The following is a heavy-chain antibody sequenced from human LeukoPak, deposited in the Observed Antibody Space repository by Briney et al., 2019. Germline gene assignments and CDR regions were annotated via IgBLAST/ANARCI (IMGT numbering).Heavy chain of an antibody. V-gene: IGHV3-30*18. D-gene: IGHD6-19*01. CDR1: GFTFSSYG. CDR3: AKDYRTYSSGWYPDY. CDR2: ISYDGSNK. J-gene: IGHJ4*02. Sequence: GGSLGLSCAASGFTFSSYGMHWVRQAPGKGLEWVAVISYDGSNKYYADSVKGRFTISRDNSKNTLYLQMNSLRAEDTAVYYCAKDYRTYSSGWYPDYWGQGTLVTVSS.